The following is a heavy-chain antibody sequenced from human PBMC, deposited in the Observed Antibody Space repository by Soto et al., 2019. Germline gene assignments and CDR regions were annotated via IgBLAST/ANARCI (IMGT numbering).Heavy chain of an antibody. CDR1: GGSISSGGYY. V-gene: IGHV4-31*03. D-gene: IGHD4-17*01. J-gene: IGHJ5*02. CDR2: IYYSGST. CDR3: ASENYGDYVTAWFDP. Sequence: PSETLSLTCTVSGGSISSGGYYWSWIRQHPGKGLEWIGYIYYSGSTYYNPSLKSRVTISVDTSKNQFSLKLSSVTAADTAVYYCASENYGDYVTAWFDPWGQGTLVTSPQ.